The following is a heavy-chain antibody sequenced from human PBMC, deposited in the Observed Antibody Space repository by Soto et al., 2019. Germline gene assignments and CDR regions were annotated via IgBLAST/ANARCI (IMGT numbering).Heavy chain of an antibody. V-gene: IGHV3-9*01. D-gene: IGHD4-17*01. CDR1: GFTFDDYA. Sequence: EVQLVESGGGLVQPGRSLRLSCAASGFTFDDYAMHWVRQAPGKGLEWVSGISWNSGSIGYADSVKGRFTISRDNAKNSLYLQMNSLRAEDTALYYCAKSWRSVTTPGRGDAFDIWGQGTMVTVSS. J-gene: IGHJ3*02. CDR3: AKSWRSVTTPGRGDAFDI. CDR2: ISWNSGSI.